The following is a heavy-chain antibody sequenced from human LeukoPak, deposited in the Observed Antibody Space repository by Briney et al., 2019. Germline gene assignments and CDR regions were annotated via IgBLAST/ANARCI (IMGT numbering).Heavy chain of an antibody. Sequence: QPGGSLRLSCEASGFTFNNYWMSWVRQAPGKGLEWVANIRYDGSERYYVDSVKGRFTISRDNSKNSLYLQMNSLTAEDTAVYYCARGLVYYDYVWGSYRPVGFDYWGQGTLVTVSS. CDR1: GFTFNNYW. CDR3: ARGLVYYDYVWGSYRPVGFDY. D-gene: IGHD3-16*02. CDR2: IRYDGSER. V-gene: IGHV3-7*01. J-gene: IGHJ4*02.